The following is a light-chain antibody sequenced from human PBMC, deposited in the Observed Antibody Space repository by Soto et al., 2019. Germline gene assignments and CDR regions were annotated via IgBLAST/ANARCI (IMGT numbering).Light chain of an antibody. Sequence: EIVMTQSPDTLSVSPGERATLSCRASQSVSSNLAWYQQKPGQAPRLLIYGASTRATGIPARFSGSGSGTEFTLTISSLQSEDFAVYYCQQYNDWLTFGGGTKVGIK. CDR1: QSVSSN. V-gene: IGKV3-15*01. CDR3: QQYNDWLT. CDR2: GAS. J-gene: IGKJ4*01.